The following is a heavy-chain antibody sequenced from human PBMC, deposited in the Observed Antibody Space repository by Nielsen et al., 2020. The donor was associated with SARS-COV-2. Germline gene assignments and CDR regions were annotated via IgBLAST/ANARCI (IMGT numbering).Heavy chain of an antibody. CDR2: KYYRGST. D-gene: IGHD5-12*01. J-gene: IGHJ4*02. CDR3: ARASWLRAQRDY. CDR1: GGSISSDY. Sequence: ETLSLTCTVSGGSISSDYWSWIRQPPGQGLEWTGYKYYRGSTNYNPPLKSRVTISVDTSKNQFSLKLSPVTAADTAVYYCARASWLRAQRDYWGQGTLVTVSS. V-gene: IGHV4-59*13.